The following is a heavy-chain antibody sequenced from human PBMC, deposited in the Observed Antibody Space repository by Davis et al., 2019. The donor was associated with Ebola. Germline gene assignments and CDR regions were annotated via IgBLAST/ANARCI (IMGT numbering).Heavy chain of an antibody. V-gene: IGHV1-46*01. CDR1: GYTFTSYY. J-gene: IGHJ3*02. CDR2: INPSGGST. D-gene: IGHD1-1*01. Sequence: ASVKVSCKASGYTFTSYYMHWVRQAPGQGLEWMGIINPSGGSTSYAQKFQGRVTMTRDTSTSTAYMELSRLRSDDTAVYYCARKRTGTRTCAFDIWGQGTMVTVSS. CDR3: ARKRTGTRTCAFDI.